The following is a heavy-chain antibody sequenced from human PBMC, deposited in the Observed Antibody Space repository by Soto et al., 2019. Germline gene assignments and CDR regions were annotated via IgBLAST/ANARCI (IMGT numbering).Heavy chain of an antibody. Sequence: SETLPLTCTVAGGSISNRSYYWGWIRQHPGKGPEWIRSICYTGSNYHNPPLKRRVPISVDTYKNQFYITLRYVTAADTVFYYGAGHRCELPLYQSWGQGTLVTVSS. D-gene: IGHD1-26*01. V-gene: IGHV4-39*01. CDR3: AGHRCELPLYQS. CDR2: ICYTGSN. CDR1: GGSISNRSYY. J-gene: IGHJ5*02.